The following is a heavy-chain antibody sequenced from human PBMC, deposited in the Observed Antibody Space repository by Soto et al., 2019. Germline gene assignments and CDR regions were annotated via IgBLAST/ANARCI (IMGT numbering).Heavy chain of an antibody. CDR1: GYTFTSYA. J-gene: IGHJ4*01. CDR2: INAGDGNT. Sequence: ASVKVSCKASGYTFTSYAMHWVRQAPGQRLEWMGWINAGDGNTKYSQKFQGRVTITRDTSASTAYMELSSLRSEDTAVYYCARERGPAAIIYWGLGTLVTVSS. V-gene: IGHV1-3*01. CDR3: ARERGPAAIIY. D-gene: IGHD2-2*01.